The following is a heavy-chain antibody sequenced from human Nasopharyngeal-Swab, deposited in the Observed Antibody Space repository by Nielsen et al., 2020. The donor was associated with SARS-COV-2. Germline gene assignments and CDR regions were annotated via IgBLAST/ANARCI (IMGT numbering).Heavy chain of an antibody. V-gene: IGHV3-21*01. CDR1: GFTFGTYS. Sequence: GEALKISCVASGFTFGTYSMNWVRQAPGKGLEWVSSISSSSTYIYYADLVKGRFTISRDNAKNSLYLQMNSLRAEDTAVYYCAGAYGSGSYFAFDLWGQGTMVTVSS. CDR3: AGAYGSGSYFAFDL. D-gene: IGHD3-10*01. CDR2: ISSSSTYI. J-gene: IGHJ3*01.